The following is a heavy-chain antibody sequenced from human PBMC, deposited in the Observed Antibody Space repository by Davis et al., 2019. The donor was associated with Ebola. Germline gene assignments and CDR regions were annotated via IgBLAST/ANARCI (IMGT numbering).Heavy chain of an antibody. CDR3: ARRGYSADAFDI. D-gene: IGHD5-18*01. Sequence: SVKGRFTISRDNAKNSLYLQMNSLRAADTAVYYCARRGYSADAFDIWGQGTMVTVSS. V-gene: IGHV3-21*01. J-gene: IGHJ3*02.